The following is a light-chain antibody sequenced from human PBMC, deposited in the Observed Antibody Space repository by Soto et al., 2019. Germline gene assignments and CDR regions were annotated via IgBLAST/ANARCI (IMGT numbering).Light chain of an antibody. Sequence: QTVVTQEPSLTVSPGGQVTLTCASSTGPVTSDYYPNWFQQKPGQAPRALIYSTTKKHSWTPARFSVSLLGCKAALTLSCVQPEDEADYYCLLYYGAAVVFGGGTKLTVL. CDR3: LLYYGAAVV. J-gene: IGLJ2*01. V-gene: IGLV7-43*01. CDR2: STT. CDR1: TGPVTSDYY.